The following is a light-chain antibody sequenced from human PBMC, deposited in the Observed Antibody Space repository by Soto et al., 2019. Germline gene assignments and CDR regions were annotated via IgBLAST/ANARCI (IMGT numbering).Light chain of an antibody. Sequence: DIQMTQSPSSLSASVGDRVTINCRASQSISSYLNWYQQRPGKAPNLLIYDATRLHSGVPPRFSGSGYGTDFTLTISSLEPEDFAVYYCQQYGTSPITFGQGTRLEIK. J-gene: IGKJ5*01. V-gene: IGKV1-39*01. CDR1: QSISSY. CDR2: DAT. CDR3: QQYGTSPIT.